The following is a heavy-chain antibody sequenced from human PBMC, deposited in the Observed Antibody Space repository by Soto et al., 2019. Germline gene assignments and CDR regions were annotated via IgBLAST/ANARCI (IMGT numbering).Heavy chain of an antibody. Sequence: GSVKVSCKASGYTFFTYYISWVLQAPGQGLEWMGWISTYSGDTKYAQKFQGRVTMTTDTSTTTAYLELRSLRSDDTAVYYCARHHGPTTSENWFDPWGQGTLVTVSS. CDR2: ISTYSGDT. D-gene: IGHD5-12*01. V-gene: IGHV1-18*01. CDR1: GYTFFTYY. J-gene: IGHJ5*02. CDR3: ARHHGPTTSENWFDP.